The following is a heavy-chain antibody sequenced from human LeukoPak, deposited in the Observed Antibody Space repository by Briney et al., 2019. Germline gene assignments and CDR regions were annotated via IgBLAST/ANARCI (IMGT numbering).Heavy chain of an antibody. V-gene: IGHV4-30-4*08. D-gene: IGHD2-2*01. CDR3: ARVHCSSTSCYLFDS. CDR1: GGSISNDNDY. J-gene: IGHJ4*02. CDR2: IYYTGST. Sequence: SETLSLTCTVSGGSISNDNDYWSWIRQPPGKGLEWIGYIYYTGSTYYNPSLKSRFTISVDTSKNQFSLKLSSVTAADTAVYYCARVHCSSTSCYLFDSWGQGTLVSVSS.